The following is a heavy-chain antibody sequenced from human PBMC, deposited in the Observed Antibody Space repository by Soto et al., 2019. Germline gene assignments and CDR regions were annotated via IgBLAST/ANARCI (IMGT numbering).Heavy chain of an antibody. J-gene: IGHJ6*02. CDR3: ARGALTTLAYYYGMDV. CDR2: IIPIFGTT. D-gene: IGHD4-4*01. V-gene: IGHV1-69*13. CDR1: GGTFSSYT. Sequence: ASVKVSCKASGGTFSSYTMSWVRQAPGQGLEWMGGIIPIFGTTTYAHKFQGRVTITADESTSTVYMELSSLRGEDTAVYYCARGALTTLAYYYGMDVWGQGTTVTVSS.